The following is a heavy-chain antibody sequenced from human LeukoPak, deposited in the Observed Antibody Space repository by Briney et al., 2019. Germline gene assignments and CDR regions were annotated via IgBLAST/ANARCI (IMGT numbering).Heavy chain of an antibody. CDR3: ARAPRGVRGVPNDNWFDP. J-gene: IGHJ5*02. CDR2: IYYSGST. Sequence: SETLSLTCTVSGGSISSGGYYWSWIRQHPGKGLEWIGYIYYSGSTYYNPSLKSRVTISVDTSKNQFSLKLSSVTAADTAVYYCARAPRGVRGVPNDNWFDPWGQGTLVTVSS. V-gene: IGHV4-61*08. CDR1: GGSISSGGYY. D-gene: IGHD3-10*01.